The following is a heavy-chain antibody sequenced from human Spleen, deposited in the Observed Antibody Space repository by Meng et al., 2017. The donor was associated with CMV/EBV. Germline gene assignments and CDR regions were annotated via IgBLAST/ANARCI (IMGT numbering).Heavy chain of an antibody. CDR1: GFIFSSYA. CDR3: AKDQVVPLYFDY. V-gene: IGHV3-23*01. CDR2: IRGSGGST. J-gene: IGHJ4*02. D-gene: IGHD6-13*01. Sequence: GESLKISCAASGFIFSSYAMYWVRQAPGKGLEWVSAIRGSGGSTYYADSVKGRFTISRDNSKNTLYLQMNSLRAEDTAVYYCAKDQVVPLYFDYWGQGTLVTVSS.